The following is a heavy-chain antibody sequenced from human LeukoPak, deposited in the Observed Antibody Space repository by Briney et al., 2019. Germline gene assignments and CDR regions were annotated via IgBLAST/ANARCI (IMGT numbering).Heavy chain of an antibody. V-gene: IGHV1-58*02. J-gene: IGHJ4*02. CDR3: AAGENPLWFGESDY. D-gene: IGHD3-10*01. CDR2: IVVGSGNT. CDR1: GFTFTSSA. Sequence: SVKVSCKASGFTFTSSAMQWVRQARGQRLEWIGWIVVGSGNTNYAQKFQERVTITRDMSTSTAYMELSSLRSEDTAVYYCAAGENPLWFGESDYWGQGTLVTVSS.